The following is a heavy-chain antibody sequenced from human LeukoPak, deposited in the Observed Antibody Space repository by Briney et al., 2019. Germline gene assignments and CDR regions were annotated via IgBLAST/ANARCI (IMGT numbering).Heavy chain of an antibody. J-gene: IGHJ3*02. CDR1: GFTFSSYW. CDR2: INSDGSST. V-gene: IGHV3-74*01. CDR3: ASPTVMSAFDI. Sequence: GGSLRLSCAASGFTFSSYWMHWVRQAPGKGLVWVSRINSDGSSTSYADSVKGRFTISRDNAKNTLYLQMNSLRAEDTAVYYCASPTVMSAFDIWGQGTMVTVSS. D-gene: IGHD3-16*01.